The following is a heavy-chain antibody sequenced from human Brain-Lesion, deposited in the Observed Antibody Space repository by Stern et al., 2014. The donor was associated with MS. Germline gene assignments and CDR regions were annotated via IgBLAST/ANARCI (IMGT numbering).Heavy chain of an antibody. J-gene: IGHJ4*02. Sequence: QLLQSAAEVKKPGASVKVSCKASGYTFSSYDITWVRQASGHGLEWMGWMNPYSGNTGYAQKFKGRVSMTSDPSISTVYMELTSLTSDDTAVYFCARAVRNQLLSEYWGQGTLVTVSS. CDR2: MNPYSGNT. V-gene: IGHV1-8*01. CDR1: GYTFSSYD. D-gene: IGHD2-2*01. CDR3: ARAVRNQLLSEY.